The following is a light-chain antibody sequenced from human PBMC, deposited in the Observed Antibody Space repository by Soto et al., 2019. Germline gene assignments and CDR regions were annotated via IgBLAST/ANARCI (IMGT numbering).Light chain of an antibody. Sequence: EIVLAQSPGTQSLSPGQGATLSCRASQSVDNNFLVWYQHKPGQAPRVLIHGASKRATGVPDRFSGSGSETDFTLTISRLEPEDFAIYYCQQYGRSPNTFGQGTRLEIK. CDR1: QSVDNNF. V-gene: IGKV3-20*01. CDR2: GAS. CDR3: QQYGRSPNT. J-gene: IGKJ5*01.